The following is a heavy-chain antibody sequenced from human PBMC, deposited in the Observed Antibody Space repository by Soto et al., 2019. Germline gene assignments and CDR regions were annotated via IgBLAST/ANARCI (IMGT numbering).Heavy chain of an antibody. CDR3: ARDPSYDFWSGQNGGYYYGMDV. Sequence: ASVKVSCKASGYTFTSYAMNWVRQAPGQGLEWMGWINTNTGNPTYAQGFTGRFVFSLDTSVSTAYLQICNLKAEDTAVYYCARDPSYDFWSGQNGGYYYGMDVWGQGTTVTVSS. J-gene: IGHJ6*02. V-gene: IGHV7-4-1*01. CDR2: INTNTGNP. CDR1: GYTFTSYA. D-gene: IGHD3-3*01.